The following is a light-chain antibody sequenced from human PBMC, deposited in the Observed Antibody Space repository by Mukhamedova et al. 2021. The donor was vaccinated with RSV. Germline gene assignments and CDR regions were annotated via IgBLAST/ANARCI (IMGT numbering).Light chain of an antibody. CDR3: QKYYSAPHP. J-gene: IGKJ5*01. V-gene: IGKV1-27*01. CDR2: AAS. Sequence: WYQRRVHGKSPKLLIYAASTLQSGAPSRFSGSGSGTDFTLTISSLQPEDVGTYYCQKYYSAPHPFGQGTRLELK.